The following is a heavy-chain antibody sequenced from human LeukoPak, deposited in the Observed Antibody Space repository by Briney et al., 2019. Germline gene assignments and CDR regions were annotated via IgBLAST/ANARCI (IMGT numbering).Heavy chain of an antibody. CDR1: GGSISSYY. D-gene: IGHD3-3*01. CDR3: ARHLSRIAIFGVVIPYRGGAAFDI. V-gene: IGHV4-4*09. J-gene: IGHJ3*02. Sequence: SETLSLTCTVSGGSISSYYWSWIRQPPGKGLEWIGYIYTSGSTNYNPSLKSRVTISVDTSKNQFSLKLSSVTAADTAVYYCARHLSRIAIFGVVIPYRGGAAFDIWGQGTMVTVSS. CDR2: IYTSGST.